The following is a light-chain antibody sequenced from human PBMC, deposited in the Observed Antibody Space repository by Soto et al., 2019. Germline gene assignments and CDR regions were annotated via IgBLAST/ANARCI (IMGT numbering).Light chain of an antibody. J-gene: IGLJ1*01. V-gene: IGLV2-11*01. CDR3: CSSADSYTFI. CDR2: DVA. CDR1: SSDVGGYDH. Sequence: QSVLTQPRSVSGSPGQSVTISCTGTSSDVGGYDHVSWYQYHPDKAPKLIIYDVAKRPSGVPGRFSGSKSGNTASLTISGLQAEDGADYYCCSSADSYTFIFGSGTKVT.